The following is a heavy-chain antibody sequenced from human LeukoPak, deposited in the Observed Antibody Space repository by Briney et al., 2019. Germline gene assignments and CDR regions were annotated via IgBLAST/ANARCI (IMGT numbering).Heavy chain of an antibody. CDR3: ARTSTTGWGAFDI. J-gene: IGHJ3*02. CDR2: ISSSGSTI. Sequence: QSGGSLRLSCAASGFTFSSYEMNWVRQAPGKGLEWVSYISSSGSTIYYADSVKGRFTISRDNSKNTLYLQMNSLRAEDTAVYYCARTSTTGWGAFDIWGQGTMVTVSS. V-gene: IGHV3-48*03. CDR1: GFTFSSYE. D-gene: IGHD1-1*01.